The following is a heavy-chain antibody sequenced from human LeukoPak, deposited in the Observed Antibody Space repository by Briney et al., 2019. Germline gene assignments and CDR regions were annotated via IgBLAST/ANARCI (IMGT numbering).Heavy chain of an antibody. CDR3: AAQYSRTWNVGSY. D-gene: IGHD6-13*01. CDR1: GFTFSNYG. V-gene: IGHV3-30*03. Sequence: GSLRLSCAASGFTFSNYGMHWVRQAPGKGLEWVAVISYDGSNKYYTDSVRGRFTISRDNSKNTLYLQMNSLRVEDTAVYYCAAQYSRTWNVGSYWGQGTLVTVSS. J-gene: IGHJ4*02. CDR2: ISYDGSNK.